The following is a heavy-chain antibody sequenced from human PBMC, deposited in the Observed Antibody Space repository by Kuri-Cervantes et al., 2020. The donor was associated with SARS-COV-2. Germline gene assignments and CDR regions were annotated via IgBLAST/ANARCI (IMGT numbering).Heavy chain of an antibody. V-gene: IGHV4-38-2*01. CDR1: GYSISSGYY. CDR2: IYHSGST. J-gene: IGHJ5*02. CDR3: ARVSIGQRLRFDP. Sequence: SETLSLTCAVSGYSISSGYYWGWIRQPPGKGLEWIGSIYHSGSTYYNPSLKSRVTISVDTSKNQFSLKLSSVTAADTAVYYCARVSIGQRLRFDPWGQGTLVTVSS. D-gene: IGHD6-25*01.